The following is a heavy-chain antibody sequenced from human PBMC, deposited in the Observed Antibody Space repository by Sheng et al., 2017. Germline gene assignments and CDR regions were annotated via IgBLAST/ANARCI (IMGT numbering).Heavy chain of an antibody. Sequence: QVQLVESGGGLVKPGGSLRLSCAASGFTFSNYYMSWIRQAPGKGLEWVSYISGSGTGTYYADSAKGRFTISRDNAKNSLYLEMNSLRAEDTAVYFCARVGSTAAAGILDYWGQGTPGHRLL. V-gene: IGHV3-11*01. D-gene: IGHD6-13*01. CDR2: ISGSGTGT. CDR1: GFTFSNYY. CDR3: ARVGSTAAAGILDY. J-gene: IGHJ4*02.